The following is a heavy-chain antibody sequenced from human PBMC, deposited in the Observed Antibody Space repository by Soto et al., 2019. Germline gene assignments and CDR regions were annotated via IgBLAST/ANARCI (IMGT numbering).Heavy chain of an antibody. CDR3: TRSHAPTIRFHH. J-gene: IGHJ4*02. CDR2: IRSKAYGGTP. V-gene: IGHV3-49*04. D-gene: IGHD2-2*01. Sequence: SLRLSCEASVFNFKKFAMGCVRHSPGEGLEWVGFIRSKAYGGTPEYAASVKGRFTISREDSKSFAYLEMNSLKSEDTAMYYCTRSHAPTIRFHHWGQTTLVTRSS. CDR1: VFNFKKFA.